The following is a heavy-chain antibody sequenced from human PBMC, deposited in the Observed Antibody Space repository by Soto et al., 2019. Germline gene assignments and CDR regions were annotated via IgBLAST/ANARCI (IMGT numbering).Heavy chain of an antibody. J-gene: IGHJ6*02. CDR1: GGSISSSIYY. D-gene: IGHD3-10*01. CDR3: ARGLWFGALYYYYGMDV. Sequence: PSETRSLIWTVSGGSISSSIYYWVWIRQPPGKGLEWIGSIYYSGSTYYNPSLKSRVTISVDTSKNQFSLKLSSVTAADTAVYYCARGLWFGALYYYYGMDVWGQGTTVTVSS. CDR2: IYYSGST. V-gene: IGHV4-39*01.